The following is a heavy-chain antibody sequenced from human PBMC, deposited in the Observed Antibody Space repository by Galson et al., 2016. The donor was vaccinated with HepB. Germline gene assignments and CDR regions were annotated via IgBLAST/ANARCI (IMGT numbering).Heavy chain of an antibody. CDR3: ARNQWLVRPWPHRLDF. CDR1: GFRFSIYA. J-gene: IGHJ4*02. D-gene: IGHD6-19*01. CDR2: IGGSGDSA. Sequence: SLRLSCAASGFRFSIYAMSWVRQAPGKGLQWVSAIGGSGDSAFYAGSVKGRFTISRDNSKNTLFLQMNSLRAEDTAVYYCARNQWLVRPWPHRLDFWGQGTLVTVSS. V-gene: IGHV3-23*01.